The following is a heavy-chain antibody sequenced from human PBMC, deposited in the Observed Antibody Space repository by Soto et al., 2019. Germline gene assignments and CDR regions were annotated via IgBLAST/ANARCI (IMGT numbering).Heavy chain of an antibody. CDR1: GGSISSYY. J-gene: IGHJ4*02. CDR3: ARHSSGYSYGPFDY. Sequence: SETLSLTCTVSGGSISSYYWSWIRQPPGKGLEWIGYIYYSGSTNYNPSLKSRVTISVDTSKNQFSLKLSSVTAADTAVYYCARHSSGYSYGPFDYWGQGTLVTVSS. D-gene: IGHD5-18*01. CDR2: IYYSGST. V-gene: IGHV4-59*08.